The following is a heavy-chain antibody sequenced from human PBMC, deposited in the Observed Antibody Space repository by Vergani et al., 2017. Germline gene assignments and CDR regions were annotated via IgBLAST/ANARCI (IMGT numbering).Heavy chain of an antibody. CDR2: ICHTEHT. Sequence: QVQLQESGPGLVKPPGTLSLTCAVSGDSISSNNCWTWVRQPPGKGLEWIGVICHTEHTKYSPSLKSLVTVSVDESRNLFSLRLNSVTAADTAVYYCATIGYRRWGYYFDYWGQGILVTVSS. V-gene: IGHV4-4*03. CDR3: ATIGYRRWGYYFDY. J-gene: IGHJ4*02. D-gene: IGHD2-2*02. CDR1: GDSISSNNC.